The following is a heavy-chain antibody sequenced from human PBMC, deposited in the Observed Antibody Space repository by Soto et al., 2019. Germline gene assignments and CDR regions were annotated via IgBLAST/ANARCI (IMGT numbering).Heavy chain of an antibody. Sequence: SSETLSLTCAVYGGSFSGYYWRWSRQPPRKGLEWIGEINHSGSTNYNPSLKSRVTISVDTSKNQFSLKLSSVTAADTAVYYCARGGDYDYIWGSYRSTTLDFWGQGTLVTGS. V-gene: IGHV4-34*01. CDR3: ARGGDYDYIWGSYRSTTLDF. CDR1: GGSFSGYY. CDR2: INHSGST. D-gene: IGHD3-16*02. J-gene: IGHJ4*02.